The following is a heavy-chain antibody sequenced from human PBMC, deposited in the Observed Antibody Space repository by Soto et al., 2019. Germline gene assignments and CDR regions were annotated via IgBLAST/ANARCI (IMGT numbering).Heavy chain of an antibody. CDR1: GDSVSSNSAA. D-gene: IGHD6-25*01. CDR3: ARSIAAAATYNWFDR. CDR2: TYYRSKWYT. V-gene: IGHV6-1*01. Sequence: RSQTLSLTCAISGDSVSSNSAAWNWIRQSPSRGLEWLGRTYYRSKWYTDYAVSVKSRITINPDTSRNQFSLQLNSVTPEDTAVYYCARSIAAAATYNWFDRWGQGTLVTVSS. J-gene: IGHJ5*02.